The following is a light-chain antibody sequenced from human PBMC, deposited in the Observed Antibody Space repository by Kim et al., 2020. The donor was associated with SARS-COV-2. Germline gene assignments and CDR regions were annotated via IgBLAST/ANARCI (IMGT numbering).Light chain of an antibody. CDR2: GAS. Sequence: SPGDRAPLSCRASQSVTRSYLAWYQQKPGQAPRLLIYGASSRATGIPDRFSGSGSGTDFTLTINRLEPEDFAVYYCQQYGSSPLTFGGGTKVDIK. CDR1: QSVTRSY. V-gene: IGKV3-20*01. CDR3: QQYGSSPLT. J-gene: IGKJ4*01.